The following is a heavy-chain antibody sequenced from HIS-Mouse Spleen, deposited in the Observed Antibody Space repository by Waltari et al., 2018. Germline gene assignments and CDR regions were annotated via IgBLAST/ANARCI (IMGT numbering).Heavy chain of an antibody. J-gene: IGHJ4*02. Sequence: QVQLQESGPGLVKPSETLSLTCTVSGGSISSYYWSWNRLPPGKGLEWIGYIYYSGSTNYNPSLKSRVTISVDTSKNQFSLKLSSVTAADTAVYYCARGGLLAATYYFDYWGQGTLVTVSS. D-gene: IGHD2-15*01. CDR2: IYYSGST. V-gene: IGHV4-59*08. CDR3: ARGGLLAATYYFDY. CDR1: GGSISSYY.